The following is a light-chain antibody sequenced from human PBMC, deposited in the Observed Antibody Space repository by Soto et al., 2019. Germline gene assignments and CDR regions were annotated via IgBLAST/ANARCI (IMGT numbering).Light chain of an antibody. V-gene: IGKV3-15*01. J-gene: IGKJ5*01. CDR2: GAS. CDR3: QQYNNWPRVT. CDR1: QSVSSN. Sequence: EIVMTQSLATLSVSPGERATLSCRASQSVSSNLAWYQQKPGQAPRLLIYGASTRATGIPARFSGSGSGTEFTLTISSLQSEDFALYYCQQYNNWPRVTFGQGTRLEIK.